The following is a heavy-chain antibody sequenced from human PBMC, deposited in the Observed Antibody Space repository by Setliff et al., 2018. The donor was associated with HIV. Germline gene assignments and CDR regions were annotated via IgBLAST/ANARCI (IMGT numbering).Heavy chain of an antibody. CDR1: GFTFSDSA. D-gene: IGHD2-21*01. V-gene: IGHV3-72*01. J-gene: IGHJ4*02. CDR3: ARGPASGDYSYYFDY. CDR2: FRSKVNSYSI. Sequence: GGSLRLSCAASGFTFSDSAIHWVRQASGKGLEWIGRFRSKVNSYSIEYVASVKGRFTISRDESENSLYLQMNSLKTEDTAVYFCARGPASGDYSYYFDYWGQGTLVTVSS.